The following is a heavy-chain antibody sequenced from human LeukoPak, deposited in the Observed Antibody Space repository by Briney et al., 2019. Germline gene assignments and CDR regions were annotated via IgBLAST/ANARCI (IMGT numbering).Heavy chain of an antibody. J-gene: IGHJ4*02. CDR3: AKDSERFTTVVTQGLDY. Sequence: PGGSLRLSCAASGFTFSSYAMSWVRQAPGKGLEWVSAISGSGGSTYYADSVKGRFTISRDNSKNTLYLQMNSLRAEDTAVYYCAKDSERFTTVVTQGLDYWGQGTLVTVSS. CDR1: GFTFSSYA. CDR2: ISGSGGST. D-gene: IGHD4-23*01. V-gene: IGHV3-23*01.